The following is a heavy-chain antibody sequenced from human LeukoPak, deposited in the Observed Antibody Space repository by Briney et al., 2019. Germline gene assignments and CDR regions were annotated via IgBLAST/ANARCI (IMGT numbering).Heavy chain of an antibody. CDR2: ISYDGNN. CDR3: ARDPLDISRWTNAFDI. V-gene: IGHV3-30*03. CDR1: GFTVSSNY. Sequence: PGGSLRLSCAASGFTVSSNYMSWVRQAPGKALEWVAFISYDGNNKYEDSVKGRFTISRDNPKSTLHLQMNGLRAEDTAVYYCARDPLDISRWTNAFDIWGQGTTVIVS. J-gene: IGHJ3*02. D-gene: IGHD5-12*01.